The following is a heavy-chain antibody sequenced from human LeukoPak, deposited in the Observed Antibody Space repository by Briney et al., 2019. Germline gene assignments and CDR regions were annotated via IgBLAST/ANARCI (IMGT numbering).Heavy chain of an antibody. J-gene: IGHJ4*02. Sequence: GRSLRLSCAASGFTFSSYGMHWVRQAPGKGLEWVAVISYDGSNKYYADSVKGRFTISRDNSKNTLYLQMNSLRAEDTAVYYCAKIRLPRKGYFDYWGQGTLVTVSS. V-gene: IGHV3-30*18. CDR1: GFTFSSYG. CDR2: ISYDGSNK. D-gene: IGHD4-11*01. CDR3: AKIRLPRKGYFDY.